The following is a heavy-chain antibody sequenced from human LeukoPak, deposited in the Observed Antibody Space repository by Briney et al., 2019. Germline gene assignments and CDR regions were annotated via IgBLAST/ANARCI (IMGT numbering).Heavy chain of an antibody. CDR1: GFTFSSYS. J-gene: IGHJ4*02. CDR3: ATSSHLAAAAYFDY. Sequence: PGGALRLSCAASGFTFSSYSMNWVRQAPGKGLEGVSSISYSRTYIYYAGSGKGRFTISRDNAKNSLYLQMNSRRAEDTAVYYCATSSHLAAAAYFDYWGQGTLVTVSS. V-gene: IGHV3-21*01. CDR2: ISYSRTYI. D-gene: IGHD6-13*01.